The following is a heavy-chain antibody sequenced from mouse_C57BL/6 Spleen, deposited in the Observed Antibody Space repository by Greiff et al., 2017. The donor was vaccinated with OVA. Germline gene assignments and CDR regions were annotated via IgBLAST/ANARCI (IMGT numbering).Heavy chain of an antibody. D-gene: IGHD1-1*01. J-gene: IGHJ3*01. V-gene: IGHV1-82*01. CDR3: ARDGSSLWFAY. CDR2: IYPGDGDT. CDR1: GYAFSSSW. Sequence: VQLQQSGPELVKPGASVKISCKASGYAFSSSWMNWVKQRPGKGLEWIGRIYPGDGDTNYNGKFKGKATLTADKSSSTAYMQLSSLTSEDSAVYFYARDGSSLWFAYWGQGTLVTVSA.